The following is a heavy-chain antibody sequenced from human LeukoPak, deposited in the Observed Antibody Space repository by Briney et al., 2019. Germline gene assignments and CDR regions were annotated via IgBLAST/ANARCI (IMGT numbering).Heavy chain of an antibody. CDR3: IRGAYCGGDCWRGAFDI. CDR1: GYTLTSYG. J-gene: IGHJ3*02. D-gene: IGHD2-21*02. CDR2: ISAYNGNT. V-gene: IGHV1-18*01. Sequence: ASVTVSYKASGYTLTSYGISWVRQAPGQGREGMGWISAYNGNTNYAQKLQGRVTMTTDTSTSTAYMELRSLRSDDTAVYYCIRGAYCGGDCWRGAFDIWGQGTMVTVSS.